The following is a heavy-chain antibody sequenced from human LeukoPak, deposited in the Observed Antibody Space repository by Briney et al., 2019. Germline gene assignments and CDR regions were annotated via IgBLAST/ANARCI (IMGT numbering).Heavy chain of an antibody. D-gene: IGHD3-22*01. J-gene: IGHJ5*02. Sequence: TGGSLRLSCAASGFTFSSYAMSWVRQAPGKGLEWVSAISGSGGSTYYADSVKGRFTISRDNSKNTLYLQMNSLRAEDTAAYYCAKAMGYYYDSSGSEFDPWGQGTLVTVSS. CDR3: AKAMGYYYDSSGSEFDP. V-gene: IGHV3-23*01. CDR1: GFTFSSYA. CDR2: ISGSGGST.